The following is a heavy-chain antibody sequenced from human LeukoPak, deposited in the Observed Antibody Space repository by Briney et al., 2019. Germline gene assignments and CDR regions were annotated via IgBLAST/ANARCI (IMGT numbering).Heavy chain of an antibody. J-gene: IGHJ6*04. CDR2: ISCSGGST. CDR1: GFTFSNAW. CDR3: AKLSVRSSGSGDV. Sequence: PGGSLRLSCAASGFTFSNAWMSWVRQAPGKGLEWVSAISCSGGSTYYADSVKGRFAISRDNSKNTLYLQMNSLRAEDTAVYYCAKLSVRSSGSGDVWAKGPRSPSPQ. D-gene: IGHD3-10*01. V-gene: IGHV3-23*01.